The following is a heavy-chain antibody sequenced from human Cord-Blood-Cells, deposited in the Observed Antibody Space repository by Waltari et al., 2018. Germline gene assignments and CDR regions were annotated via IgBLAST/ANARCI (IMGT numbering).Heavy chain of an antibody. Sequence: QVQLVQSGAEVKKPGASVKVSCKASGYTFTGYYMHWVRQAPGQGLEWMGWNNPNSGGTNYAQKFQGRVTMTRDTSISTAYMELSRLRSDDTAVYYCARDHCSSTSCYYYYYMDVWGKGTTVTVSS. J-gene: IGHJ6*03. CDR3: ARDHCSSTSCYYYYYMDV. CDR1: GYTFTGYY. CDR2: NNPNSGGT. V-gene: IGHV1-2*02. D-gene: IGHD2-2*01.